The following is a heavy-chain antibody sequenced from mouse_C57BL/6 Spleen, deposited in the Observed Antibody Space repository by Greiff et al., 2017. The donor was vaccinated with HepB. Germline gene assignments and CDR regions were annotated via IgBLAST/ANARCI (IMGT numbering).Heavy chain of an antibody. CDR1: GFTFSDYY. Sequence: EVKVVESEGGLVQPGSSMKLSCTASGFTFSDYYMAWVRQVPEKGLEWVANINYDGSSTYYLDSLKSRFIISRDNAKNILYLQMSSLKSEDTATYYCARAYFDYWGQGTTLTVSS. CDR2: INYDGSST. CDR3: ARAYFDY. V-gene: IGHV5-16*01. J-gene: IGHJ2*01.